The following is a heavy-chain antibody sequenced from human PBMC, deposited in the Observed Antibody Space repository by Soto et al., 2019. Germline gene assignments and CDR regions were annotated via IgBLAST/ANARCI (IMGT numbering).Heavy chain of an antibody. D-gene: IGHD5-18*01. CDR1: GGSISSGGYY. CDR3: ARGVDTAMVYDYYYYGMDV. Sequence: SETLSLTCTVSGGSISSGGYYCSWIRQHPGKGLEWIGYIYYSGSTYYNPSLKSRVTISVDTSKNQFSLKLSSVTAADTAVYYCARGVDTAMVYDYYYYGMDVWGQGTTVTVSS. J-gene: IGHJ6*02. CDR2: IYYSGST. V-gene: IGHV4-31*03.